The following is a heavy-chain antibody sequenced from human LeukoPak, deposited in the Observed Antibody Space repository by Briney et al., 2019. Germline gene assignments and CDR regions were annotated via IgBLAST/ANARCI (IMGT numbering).Heavy chain of an antibody. D-gene: IGHD3-22*01. CDR3: AKDQGYYDTSGKPLDC. CDR1: GFTFSNYV. V-gene: IGHV3-30*18. Sequence: GGSLRLSCVASGFTFSNYVMSWVRQAPGKGLEWMAVISYDGSNKYYADSVKGRFTISRDNSKNTLYLQMNSLRAEDTAVYYCAKDQGYYDTSGKPLDCWGQGTLVTVSS. J-gene: IGHJ4*02. CDR2: ISYDGSNK.